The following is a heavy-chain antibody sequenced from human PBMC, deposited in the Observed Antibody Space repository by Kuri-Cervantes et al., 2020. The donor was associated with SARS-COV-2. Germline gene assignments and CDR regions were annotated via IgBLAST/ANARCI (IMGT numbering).Heavy chain of an antibody. CDR1: GDSMHSFY. Sequence: ESLKISCTVSGDSMHSFYWGWIRQPPGKGLEWIGYIYYSGSTNYNPPLKSRVTISVDTSKNQFSLKLSSVTAADTAVYYCASERGYYYDSSGPVPSYNWFDPWGQGTLVTVSS. CDR2: IYYSGST. J-gene: IGHJ5*02. CDR3: ASERGYYYDSSGPVPSYNWFDP. V-gene: IGHV4-59*01. D-gene: IGHD3-22*01.